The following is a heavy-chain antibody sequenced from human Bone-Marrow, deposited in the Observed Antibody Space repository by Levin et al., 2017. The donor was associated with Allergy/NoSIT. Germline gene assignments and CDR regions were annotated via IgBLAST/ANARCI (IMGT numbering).Heavy chain of an antibody. Sequence: SETLSLTCTVSGGSISSYYWSWIRQPPGKGLEWIGYIYYSGSTNYNPSLKSRVTISVDTSKNQFSLKLSSVTAADTAVYYCARLLIEKASDFDYWGQGTLVTVSS. D-gene: IGHD3-22*01. CDR1: GGSISSYY. CDR3: ARLLIEKASDFDY. J-gene: IGHJ4*02. CDR2: IYYSGST. V-gene: IGHV4-59*08.